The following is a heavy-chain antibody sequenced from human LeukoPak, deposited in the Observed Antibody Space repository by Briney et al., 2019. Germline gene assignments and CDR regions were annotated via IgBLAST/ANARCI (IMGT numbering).Heavy chain of an antibody. CDR1: GFTFSTYG. D-gene: IGHD3-22*01. V-gene: IGHV3-30*02. CDR2: IRYDGSNK. Sequence: PGGSLRLSCAASGFTFSTYGMHWVRQAPGKGLEWVAFIRYDGSNKYYTDSMKGRFTISRDNSKNTLYLQMNSLRAEDTAVYYCARVRLGDSSTYYYPYFDYWGQGTLVTVSS. J-gene: IGHJ4*02. CDR3: ARVRLGDSSTYYYPYFDY.